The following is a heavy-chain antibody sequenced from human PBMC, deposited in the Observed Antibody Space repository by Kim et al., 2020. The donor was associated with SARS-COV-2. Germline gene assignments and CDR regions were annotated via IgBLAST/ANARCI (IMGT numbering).Heavy chain of an antibody. J-gene: IGHJ6*02. CDR1: GYTFTGYY. CDR2: INPNSGGT. D-gene: IGHD1-26*01. CDR3: AREWWELPGGEATSDGMDV. Sequence: ASVKVSCKASGYTFTGYYMHWVRQAPGQGLEWMGRINPNSGGTNYAQKFQGRVTMTRDTSISTAYMELSRLRSDDTAVYYCAREWWELPGGEATSDGMDVWGQWTTVTVSS. V-gene: IGHV1-2*06.